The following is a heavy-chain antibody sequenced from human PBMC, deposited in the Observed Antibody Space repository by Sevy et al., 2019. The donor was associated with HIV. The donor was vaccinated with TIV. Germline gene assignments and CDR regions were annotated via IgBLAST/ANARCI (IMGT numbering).Heavy chain of an antibody. CDR3: ATVGLGYYSGSSYYPWDWFDP. CDR1: GYSLSKLS. CDR2: LDPGNGEI. D-gene: IGHD2-15*01. V-gene: IGHV1-24*01. J-gene: IGHJ5*02. Sequence: ASVKVSCKVFGYSLSKLSMHWVRQAPGKGLEWMGSLDPGNGEITYAQTLQGRVTMTEDTSTDTAYMELSSLTSEDTATYYCATVGLGYYSGSSYYPWDWFDPWGQGTLVTVSS.